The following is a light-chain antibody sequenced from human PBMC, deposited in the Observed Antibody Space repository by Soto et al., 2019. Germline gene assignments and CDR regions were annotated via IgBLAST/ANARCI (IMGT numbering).Light chain of an antibody. V-gene: IGKV3-11*01. CDR1: QSVSSY. CDR3: QQRANWPLTT. Sequence: EIVLTQSPATLSLSPWERATLSCRASQSVSSYLAWYQQKPGQAPRLLIYDASNRATGIPARFSGSGSGTDFTLTIRSLEPEDFAIYYCQQRANWPLTTFGHGTRLEIK. CDR2: DAS. J-gene: IGKJ5*01.